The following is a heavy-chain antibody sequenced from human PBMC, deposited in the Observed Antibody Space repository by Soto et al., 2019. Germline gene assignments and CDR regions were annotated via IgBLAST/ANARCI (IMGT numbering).Heavy chain of an antibody. Sequence: SGTLSLPCAVSGGPPSRSGYPWNWIRQPPGKALEWIGYIYDNGNTYYNPSLKSRVTISVARSKNQFSLNLTSVTAADTAVYFCARVGGWFDPWGQGTLVTVSS. CDR1: GGPPSRSGYP. V-gene: IGHV4-30-2*01. CDR2: IYDNGNT. D-gene: IGHD3-16*01. J-gene: IGHJ5*02. CDR3: ARVGGWFDP.